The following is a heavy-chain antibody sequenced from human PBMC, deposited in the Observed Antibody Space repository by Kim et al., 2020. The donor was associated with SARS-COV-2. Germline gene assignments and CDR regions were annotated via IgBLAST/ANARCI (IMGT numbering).Heavy chain of an antibody. D-gene: IGHD3-10*01. CDR3: AQVYGSGSYPTPYYYYYGMDA. Sequence: GGSLRLSCAASGFPLSSYAMSWVRQAPGKGLEWVSAISGSGGSTYYADSVKGRFTISRDNSKNTLYLQMNSLRAEDTAVYYCAQVYGSGSYPTPYYYYYGMDAWGQGTTVTVSS. CDR1: GFPLSSYA. CDR2: ISGSGGST. V-gene: IGHV3-23*01. J-gene: IGHJ6*02.